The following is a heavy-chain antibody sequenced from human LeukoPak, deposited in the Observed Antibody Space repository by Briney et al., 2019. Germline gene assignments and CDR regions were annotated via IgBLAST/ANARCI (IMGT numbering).Heavy chain of an antibody. V-gene: IGHV1-8*03. J-gene: IGHJ4*02. CDR2: MNPNSGNT. Sequence: ASVKVSCKASGYTFTSYDINWVRQATGQGLEWMGWMNPNSGNTGYAQKFQGRVTITTDESTSTAYMELSSLRSEDTAVYYCAREGIAVGGLGYWGQGTLVTVSS. D-gene: IGHD6-19*01. CDR3: AREGIAVGGLGY. CDR1: GYTFTSYD.